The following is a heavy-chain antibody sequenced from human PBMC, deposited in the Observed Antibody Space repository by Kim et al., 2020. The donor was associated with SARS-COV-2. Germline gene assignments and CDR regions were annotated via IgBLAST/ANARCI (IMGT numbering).Heavy chain of an antibody. V-gene: IGHV1-24*01. CDR3: ASGYSSVGGDY. CDR2: YDPEPGET. CDR1: GYSLSELS. J-gene: IGHJ4*02. Sequence: ASVKVSCKVSGYSLSELSIHWVRQAPGEGLEWMGGYDPEPGETIFAQKFQGRVTMTEDTSTDTAYMELSSLRSEDTAVYYCASGYSSVGGDYWGQGTRVT. D-gene: IGHD2-15*01.